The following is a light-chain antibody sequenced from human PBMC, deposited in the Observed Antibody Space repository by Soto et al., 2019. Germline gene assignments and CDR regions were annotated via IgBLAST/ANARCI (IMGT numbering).Light chain of an antibody. CDR3: QKYNSAPLT. Sequence: DVQMTQSPSSLSAFVGDRVTITCRASQGIAPYLAWFQQKPGKVPKLLIYATSTLQSGVPSRFSGSGSGTXXXLTINSLQPEDVGTYYCQKYNSAPLTFGGGTKVEIK. CDR2: ATS. CDR1: QGIAPY. V-gene: IGKV1-27*01. J-gene: IGKJ4*01.